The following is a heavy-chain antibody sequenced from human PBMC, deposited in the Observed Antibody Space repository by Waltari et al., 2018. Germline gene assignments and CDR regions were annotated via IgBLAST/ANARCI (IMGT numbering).Heavy chain of an antibody. Sequence: QVQLVQSGTEVKAPGASVRVSCKTSGYTFTGYYIHWVRQAPGQGLEWRGGSGPDGGGKECAQKFKGRVTMTSDTSTRKGYRELSRLTYDDSAVYYCARGPSHSHSWNYWFDPWGQGTLVTVSS. CDR1: GYTFTGYY. D-gene: IGHD6-13*01. V-gene: IGHV1-2*02. J-gene: IGHJ5*02. CDR2: SGPDGGGK. CDR3: ARGPSHSHSWNYWFDP.